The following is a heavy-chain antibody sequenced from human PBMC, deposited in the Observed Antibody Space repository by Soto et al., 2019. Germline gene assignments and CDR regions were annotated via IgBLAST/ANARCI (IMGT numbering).Heavy chain of an antibody. V-gene: IGHV1-18*01. CDR1: GYTFTSYH. Sequence: QVQLVQSGAEVKKPGASVKVSCKTSGYTFTSYHISWVRQAPGQGLEWMGWISAYNTNTNYAQKFQGRVTMTTDTLTSTAYMELGSLRSDDTAGYYCARDTPPAAYWGQGTLVTASS. CDR2: ISAYNTNT. CDR3: ARDTPPAAY. J-gene: IGHJ4*02.